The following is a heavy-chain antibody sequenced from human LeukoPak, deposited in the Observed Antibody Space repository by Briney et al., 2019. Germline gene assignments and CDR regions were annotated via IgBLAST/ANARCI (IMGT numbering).Heavy chain of an antibody. CDR2: IKSKTDGGTT. D-gene: IGHD5-12*01. Sequence: GGSLRLSCAASGFTFSSYAMSWVRQAPGKGLEWVGRIKSKTDGGTTDYAAPVKGRFTISRDDSKNTLYLQMNSLKTEDTAVYYCATDRIRGSDYWGQGTLVTVSS. CDR3: ATDRIRGSDY. V-gene: IGHV3-15*01. CDR1: GFTFSSYA. J-gene: IGHJ4*02.